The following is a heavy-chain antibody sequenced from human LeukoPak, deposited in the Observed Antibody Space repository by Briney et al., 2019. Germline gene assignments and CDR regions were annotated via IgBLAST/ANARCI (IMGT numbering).Heavy chain of an antibody. CDR3: AKDGLRYFDWLLEN. V-gene: IGHV3-23*01. D-gene: IGHD3-9*01. CDR2: ISGSGGST. J-gene: IGHJ4*02. CDR1: GFTFSSYA. Sequence: GGSLSLSCAASGFTFSSYAMSWVRQAPGRGLELFSAISGSGGSTYYADSGKGRFTISRDNSKNTLYLQMNSLRAEDTAVFFRAKDGLRYFDWLLENWGQGTLVTVSS.